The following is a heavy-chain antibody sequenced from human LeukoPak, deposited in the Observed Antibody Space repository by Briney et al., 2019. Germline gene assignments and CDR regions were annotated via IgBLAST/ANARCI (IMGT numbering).Heavy chain of an antibody. CDR1: GGSFSGYY. J-gene: IGHJ4*02. CDR2: INHSGST. Sequence: SETLSLTCAVYGGSFSGYYWSWIRQPPGKGLEWIGEINHSGSTSYNPSLKSRVTISVDTSKNQFSLKLSSVTAADTAVYYCASLPKRAGYRPFDYWGQGTLVTVSS. D-gene: IGHD5-18*01. CDR3: ASLPKRAGYRPFDY. V-gene: IGHV4-34*01.